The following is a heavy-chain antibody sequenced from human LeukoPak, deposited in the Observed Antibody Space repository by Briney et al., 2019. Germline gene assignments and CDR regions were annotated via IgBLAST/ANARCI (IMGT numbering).Heavy chain of an antibody. J-gene: IGHJ3*02. CDR2: ISGSGDST. Sequence: GGSLRLSCAASGFTFSSYDMSWVRQAPGKGLEWVSGISGSGDSTYYADSVKGRFTISRDISKNTLYLQMKSLRAGDTAVYYCAKDKTYDDFWSGHDAFDIWGQGTMVTVSS. D-gene: IGHD3-3*01. V-gene: IGHV3-23*01. CDR1: GFTFSSYD. CDR3: AKDKTYDDFWSGHDAFDI.